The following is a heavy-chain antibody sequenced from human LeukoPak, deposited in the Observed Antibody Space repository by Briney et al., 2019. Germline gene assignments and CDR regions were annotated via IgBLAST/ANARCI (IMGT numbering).Heavy chain of an antibody. D-gene: IGHD6-19*01. CDR3: AKDLGQWDAFDI. CDR1: GFTFSSYG. V-gene: IGHV3-30*02. Sequence: GGSLRLSCAASGFTFSSYGMHWVRQAPGKGLEWVAFIRYDGSNKYYADSVKGRFTISRDNSKNTLYLQMNSLRAEDTAVYYCAKDLGQWDAFDIWGQGTMVTVSS. J-gene: IGHJ3*02. CDR2: IRYDGSNK.